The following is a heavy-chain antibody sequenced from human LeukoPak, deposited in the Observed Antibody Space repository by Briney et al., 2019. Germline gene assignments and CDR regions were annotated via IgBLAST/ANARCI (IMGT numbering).Heavy chain of an antibody. CDR3: ANSRAAGKRKFDY. CDR1: GFIFRDYG. V-gene: IGHV3-23*01. J-gene: IGHJ4*02. Sequence: GGSLRLSCVVSGFIFRDYGLSWVRQAPGKGLEWVSAISGSGGITYYADSVKGRFTISRDNSKNTLYLQMNSLRAEDTAVYYCANSRAAGKRKFDYWGQGTLVTVSS. CDR2: ISGSGGIT. D-gene: IGHD6-13*01.